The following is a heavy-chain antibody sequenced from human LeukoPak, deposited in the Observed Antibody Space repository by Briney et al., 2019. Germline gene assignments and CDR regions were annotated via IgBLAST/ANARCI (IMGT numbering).Heavy chain of an antibody. J-gene: IGHJ5*02. CDR3: ARLYDSSGYTNWLDP. CDR2: IYYSGSS. Sequence: SETLSLTCAVYGGSFSGYYWSWIRRPPGKGLEWIGYIYYSGSSKYNPSLKSRVTISVDTSKNQFSLKLSSVTAADTAVYYCARLYDSSGYTNWLDPWGQGTLVTVSS. V-gene: IGHV4-59*01. CDR1: GGSFSGYY. D-gene: IGHD3-22*01.